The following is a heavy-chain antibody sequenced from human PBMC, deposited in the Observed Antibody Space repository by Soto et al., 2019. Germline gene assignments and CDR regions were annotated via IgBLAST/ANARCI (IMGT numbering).Heavy chain of an antibody. J-gene: IGHJ4*02. CDR2: ISYDGNYK. D-gene: IGHD3-22*01. CDR1: GFTFSSYG. Sequence: GGSLRLSCAASGFTFSSYGMHWVRQAPGKGLEWVAIISYDGNYKHHADSVKGRFTISRDNSKNTLYLQMNSLRAEDTAVYYCGKVSTYYYDSTFDFWGQGTLVTSPQ. V-gene: IGHV3-30*18. CDR3: GKVSTYYYDSTFDF.